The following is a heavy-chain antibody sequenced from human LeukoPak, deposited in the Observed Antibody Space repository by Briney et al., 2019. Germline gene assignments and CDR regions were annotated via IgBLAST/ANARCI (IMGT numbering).Heavy chain of an antibody. CDR1: GFPFSSYS. CDR2: ISSGTSFI. J-gene: IGHJ6*03. V-gene: IGHV3-21*01. Sequence: GESLKISCAASGFPFSSYSMNWVRRAPGKGLEWVSSISSGTSFIYYADSVKGRFTISRDNAKNSLYLQMNSLRAEDTAVYYCARGTTALMDVWGKGTTVTVSS. CDR3: ARGTTALMDV. D-gene: IGHD2-21*02.